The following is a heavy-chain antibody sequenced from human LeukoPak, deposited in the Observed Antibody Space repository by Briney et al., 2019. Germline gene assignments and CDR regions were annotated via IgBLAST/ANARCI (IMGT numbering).Heavy chain of an antibody. J-gene: IGHJ4*02. CDR2: VWYDGSNK. CDR3: ARDAPTGYNDY. V-gene: IGHV3-33*01. CDR1: GFTFSSYG. D-gene: IGHD3-9*01. Sequence: GGSLRLSCAASGFTFSSYGMHWVRQAPGKGLEWVAVVWYDGSNKYYADSVKGRFTISRDNSKNTLYLQMSSLRAEDTAVYYCARDAPTGYNDYWGQGTLVTVSS.